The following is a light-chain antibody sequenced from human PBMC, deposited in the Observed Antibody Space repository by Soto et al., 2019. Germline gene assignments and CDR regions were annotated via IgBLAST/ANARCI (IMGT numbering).Light chain of an antibody. CDR3: QQYKSWPPRT. Sequence: EIAMTQSAPVGSRSTGERATLSCRTSQSIRANMAWYQQKPGQAPRLLIYGASSWATGIPARFSGSGSGTEFTLTISSLQPEDFAVYYCQQYKSWPPRTFGQGTRVEIK. J-gene: IGKJ5*01. CDR2: GAS. CDR1: QSIRAN. V-gene: IGKV3-15*01.